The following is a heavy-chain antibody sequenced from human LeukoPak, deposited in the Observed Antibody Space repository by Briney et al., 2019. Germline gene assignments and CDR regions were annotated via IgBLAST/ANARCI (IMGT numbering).Heavy chain of an antibody. V-gene: IGHV5-51*01. J-gene: IGHJ4*02. Sequence: GESLKISCKGSGYSFTRYWIGWLRQMPGKGLEWMGMIYPGDSDTRYSTSFKGQVTISADKSISTAYLQWSSLKASDTAMYYCARRGYGYSQPDYWGQGTLVTVSS. CDR1: GYSFTRYW. D-gene: IGHD5-18*01. CDR2: IYPGDSDT. CDR3: ARRGYGYSQPDY.